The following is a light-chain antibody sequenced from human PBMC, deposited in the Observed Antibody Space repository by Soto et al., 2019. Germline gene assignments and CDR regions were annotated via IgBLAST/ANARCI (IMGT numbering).Light chain of an antibody. CDR3: QQANSFPLT. CDR1: QSVSIN. V-gene: IGKV3-15*01. J-gene: IGKJ4*01. CDR2: GAS. Sequence: EIVMTQSPATLSVSPGERATLSCRASQSVSINLAWYQQKPGQAPRLLIYGASTRATGIPARFSGSGSGTEFTLTISSLQSEDFAAYYCQQANSFPLTFGGGTKVEIK.